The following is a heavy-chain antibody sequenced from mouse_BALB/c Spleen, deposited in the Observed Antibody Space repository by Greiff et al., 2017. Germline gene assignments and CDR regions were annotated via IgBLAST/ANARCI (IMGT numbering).Heavy chain of an antibody. D-gene: IGHD4-1*01. CDR3: TTRTGDWDFDV. J-gene: IGHJ1*01. CDR2: IDPETGGT. Sequence: QVQLQQSGAELVRPGASVTLSCKASGYTFTDYEMHWVKQTPVHGLEWIGAIDPETGGTAYNQKFKGKATLTADKSSSTAYMELRSLTSEDSAVYDCTTRTGDWDFDVWGAGTTVTVSS. V-gene: IGHV1-15*01. CDR1: GYTFTDYE.